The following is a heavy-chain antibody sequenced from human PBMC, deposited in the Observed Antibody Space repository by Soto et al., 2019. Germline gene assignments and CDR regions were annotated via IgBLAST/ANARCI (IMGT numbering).Heavy chain of an antibody. D-gene: IGHD5-12*01. CDR2: TYYRSRWYN. Sequence: SQTLSLTCAISGDSVSSNSAAWNWIRRSPSGGLEWLGRTYYRSRWYNDYAVSVRSRITINPDTSKNQFSLHLNSVTPEDTAVYSGAEAISHRCYDMWAWGKGTTVTVSS. J-gene: IGHJ6*03. CDR1: GDSVSSNSAA. CDR3: AEAISHRCYDMWA. V-gene: IGHV6-1*01.